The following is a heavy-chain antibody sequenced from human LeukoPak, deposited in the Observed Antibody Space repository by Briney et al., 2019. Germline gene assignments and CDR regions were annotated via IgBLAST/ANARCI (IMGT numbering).Heavy chain of an antibody. Sequence: GGSLRLSCAASGFTFSSYAMHWVRQAPGKGLEWVAVISYDGSNKYYADSVKGRFTISRDDSKNTLYLQMNSLRAEDTAVYYCARVLGDHSVYYYYYGMDVWGQGTLVTVSS. V-gene: IGHV3-30-3*01. CDR3: ARVLGDHSVYYYYYGMDV. CDR1: GFTFSSYA. J-gene: IGHJ6*02. CDR2: ISYDGSNK. D-gene: IGHD3-10*01.